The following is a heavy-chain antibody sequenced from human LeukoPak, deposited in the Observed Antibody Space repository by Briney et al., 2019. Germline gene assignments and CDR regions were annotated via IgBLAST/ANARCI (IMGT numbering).Heavy chain of an antibody. J-gene: IGHJ4*02. CDR2: IYYSGST. V-gene: IGHV4-31*03. CDR3: VRGYHSREEYFYGD. Sequence: PSQTLSLTCTVSGGSISGGGYYWSWIRQHPGKGLEWIGYIYYSGSTYYNPSLKSRVTISVDTSKNQFSLKLSSVTAADTAVYYCVRGYHSREEYFYGDWGQGTLVTVSS. D-gene: IGHD4-17*01. CDR1: GGSISGGGYY.